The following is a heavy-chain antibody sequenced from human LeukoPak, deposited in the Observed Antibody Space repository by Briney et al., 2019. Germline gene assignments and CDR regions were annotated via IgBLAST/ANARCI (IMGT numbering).Heavy chain of an antibody. Sequence: GESLKISCKGSGYSYSNYWIGWVRQMPGKGLEWMGIIYPGDSDTRYSPSFQGQVTISADKSISTAYLQWSSLKASDTAMYYCARHYYDYVWGSYGIDYWGQGTLVTVSS. CDR3: ARHYYDYVWGSYGIDY. J-gene: IGHJ4*02. CDR2: IYPGDSDT. D-gene: IGHD3-16*01. V-gene: IGHV5-51*01. CDR1: GYSYSNYW.